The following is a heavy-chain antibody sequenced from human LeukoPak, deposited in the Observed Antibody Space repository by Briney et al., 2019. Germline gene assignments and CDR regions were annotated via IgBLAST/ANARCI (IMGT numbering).Heavy chain of an antibody. V-gene: IGHV4-59*08. CDR1: GGSISGYY. D-gene: IGHD3-3*01. CDR3: ARHAREDFWSGYWSGNWFDP. CDR2: IYYIGST. Sequence: SETLSLTCTVSGGSISGYYWSWIRQPPGKGLEWIGYIYYIGSTYYNPSLKSRVTISVDTSKNQFSLKLSSVTAADTAVYYCARHAREDFWSGYWSGNWFDPWGQGTLVTVSS. J-gene: IGHJ5*02.